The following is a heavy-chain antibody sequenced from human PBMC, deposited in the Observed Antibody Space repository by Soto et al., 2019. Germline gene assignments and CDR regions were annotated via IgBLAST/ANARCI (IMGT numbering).Heavy chain of an antibody. Sequence: ASVKVSCKASGYSFTSYAISWVRQAPGQGLEWVGWISANSGNTNYAPKLQDRVTLTTDTSTTTAYMELRSLRSDDTAVYYCARAITIFRVVTPEYWGQGTLVTVSS. CDR2: ISANSGNT. V-gene: IGHV1-18*01. D-gene: IGHD3-3*02. J-gene: IGHJ4*02. CDR1: GYSFTSYA. CDR3: ARAITIFRVVTPEY.